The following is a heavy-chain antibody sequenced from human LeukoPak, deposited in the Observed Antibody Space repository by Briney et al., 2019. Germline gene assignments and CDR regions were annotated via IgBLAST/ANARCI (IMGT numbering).Heavy chain of an antibody. D-gene: IGHD6-13*01. CDR1: GFTFSSYS. CDR2: ISSSSYI. V-gene: IGHV3-21*01. J-gene: IGHJ4*02. Sequence: GGSLRLSCAASGFTFSSYSMNWVRQAPGKGLEWVSSISSSSYIYYADSVKGRFTISRDNAKNSLYLQMNSLRAEDTAVYYCARDQILAAAGTLDYRGQGTLVTVSS. CDR3: ARDQILAAAGTLDY.